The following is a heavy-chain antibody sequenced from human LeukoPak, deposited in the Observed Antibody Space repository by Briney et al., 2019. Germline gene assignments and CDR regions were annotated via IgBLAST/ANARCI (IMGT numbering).Heavy chain of an antibody. D-gene: IGHD2-8*02. J-gene: IGHJ4*02. CDR2: IYHSGRS. V-gene: IGHV4-31*03. CDR3: ARDQVECTGGTCQSRVGFDF. Sequence: SETLSLTCTVSGDSISNGVKYWSWIRQHPGRGLEWIGYIYHSGRSYYNPSLKSRITMSVDTSKNQFSLSLSSVTAADTAVYYCARDQVECTGGTCQSRVGFDFWGQGTLVTVSS. CDR1: GDSISNGVKY.